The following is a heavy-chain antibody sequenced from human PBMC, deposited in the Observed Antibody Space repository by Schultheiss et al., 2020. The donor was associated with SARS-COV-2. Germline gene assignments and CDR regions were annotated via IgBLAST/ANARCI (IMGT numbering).Heavy chain of an antibody. CDR3: ARDQATTGDWYFAL. J-gene: IGHJ2*01. CDR2: IWYDGSNK. Sequence: GGSLRLSCAASGFTFSSYGMHWVRQAPGKGLEWVAVIWYDGSNKYYADSVRGRFTISRDNAKNMLYLQMNSLRAEDTAVYYCARDQATTGDWYFALWGRGTVVTVSS. D-gene: IGHD4-17*01. V-gene: IGHV3-33*01. CDR1: GFTFSSYG.